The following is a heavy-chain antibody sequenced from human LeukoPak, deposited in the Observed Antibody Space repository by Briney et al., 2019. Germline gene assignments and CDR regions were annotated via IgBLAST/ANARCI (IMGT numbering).Heavy chain of an antibody. J-gene: IGHJ4*02. Sequence: KASETLSLTCAVYGGSFSGYYWSWIRQPPGKGLEWIGSINHSGSTNYNPSLKSRVTISVDTSKNQFSLKLSSVTAADTAVYYCARGEGYYYGSGSYSPFDYWGQGTLVTVSS. CDR1: GGSFSGYY. V-gene: IGHV4-34*01. CDR3: ARGEGYYYGSGSYSPFDY. D-gene: IGHD3-10*01. CDR2: INHSGST.